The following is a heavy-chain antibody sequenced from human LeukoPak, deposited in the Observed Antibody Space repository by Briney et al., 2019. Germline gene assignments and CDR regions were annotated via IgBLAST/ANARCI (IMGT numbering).Heavy chain of an antibody. Sequence: GGSLRLSCSASGFTFSSYAMHWVRQAPGKGLEYVSAISSNGGSTYYADSVKGRFTISRDNSKNTLYLQMSSLRAEDTAVYYCVKDLGSPRGVVVAADGAFDIWGQGTMVTVSS. V-gene: IGHV3-64D*06. J-gene: IGHJ3*02. CDR3: VKDLGSPRGVVVAADGAFDI. CDR1: GFTFSSYA. D-gene: IGHD2-15*01. CDR2: ISSNGGST.